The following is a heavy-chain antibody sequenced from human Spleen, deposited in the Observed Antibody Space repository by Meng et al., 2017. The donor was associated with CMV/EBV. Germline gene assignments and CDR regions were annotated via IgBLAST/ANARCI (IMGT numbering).Heavy chain of an antibody. CDR2: IRYDGSNK. CDR1: GFTFSSYG. D-gene: IGHD3-10*01. CDR3: AKDRFGSGSYEPDY. J-gene: IGHJ4*02. Sequence: GESLKISCAASGFTFSSYGMHWVRQAPGKGLEWVAFIRYDGSNKYYADSVKGRFTISRDNSKNTLYLQMNSLRAEDTAVYYCAKDRFGSGSYEPDYWGQGTLVTVS. V-gene: IGHV3-30*02.